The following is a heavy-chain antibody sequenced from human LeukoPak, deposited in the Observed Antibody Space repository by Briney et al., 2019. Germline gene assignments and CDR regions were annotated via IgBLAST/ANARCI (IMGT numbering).Heavy chain of an antibody. J-gene: IGHJ4*02. CDR3: AKDGWAGSGSYLDY. Sequence: GGSLRLSCAASGFTLSSYGMHWVRQAPGKGLEWVAVISYEGSNKYYADSVKGRFTISRDNSKNTLYLQMNSLRAEDTAVYYCAKDGWAGSGSYLDYWGQGTLVTVSS. CDR2: ISYEGSNK. V-gene: IGHV3-30*18. CDR1: GFTLSSYG. D-gene: IGHD3-10*01.